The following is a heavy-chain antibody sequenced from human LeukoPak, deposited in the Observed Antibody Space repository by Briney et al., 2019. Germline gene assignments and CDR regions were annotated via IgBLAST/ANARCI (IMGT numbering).Heavy chain of an antibody. CDR3: ARDLGINTGWYGFDS. Sequence: SETLSLTCTASSLTNGYHWGWIRQSPGKGLEWIGSVYRSGTTYYNPSLTTRVDISIDTSKKQFSLKLSSVTAADTAVYYCARDLGINTGWYGFDSWGLGILVTVSS. CDR2: VYRSGTT. V-gene: IGHV4-38-2*02. J-gene: IGHJ4*02. CDR1: SLTNGYH. D-gene: IGHD6-19*01.